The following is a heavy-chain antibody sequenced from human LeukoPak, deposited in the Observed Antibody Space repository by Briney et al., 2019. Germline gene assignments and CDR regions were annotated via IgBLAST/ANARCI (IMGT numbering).Heavy chain of an antibody. V-gene: IGHV3-23*01. CDR3: AKATQRYCTGGTCYPLDY. J-gene: IGHJ4*02. CDR1: GFTFGNYA. Sequence: PGGSLRLSCAASGFTFGNYAMAWVRQSPGKGLEWVSCITDIGKNTYHTDSVKGRFTISRDNSKNTLSLQMNSLRVEDTAVNYCAKATQRYCTGGTCYPLDYWGQGTLVTVSS. CDR2: ITDIGKNT. D-gene: IGHD2-8*02.